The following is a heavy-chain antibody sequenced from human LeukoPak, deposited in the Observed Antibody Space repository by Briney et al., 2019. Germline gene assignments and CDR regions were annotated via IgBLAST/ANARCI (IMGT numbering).Heavy chain of an antibody. CDR3: ASHLPYYDFWSGYYTGMDWFDP. CDR2: INHSGST. V-gene: IGHV4-34*01. Sequence: PSETLSLTCAVYGGSFSGYYWSWIRQPPGKGLEWTGEINHSGSTNYNPSLKSRVTISVDTSKNQFSLKLSSVTAADTAVYYCASHLPYYDFWSGYYTGMDWFDPWGQGTLVTVSS. J-gene: IGHJ5*02. CDR1: GGSFSGYY. D-gene: IGHD3-3*01.